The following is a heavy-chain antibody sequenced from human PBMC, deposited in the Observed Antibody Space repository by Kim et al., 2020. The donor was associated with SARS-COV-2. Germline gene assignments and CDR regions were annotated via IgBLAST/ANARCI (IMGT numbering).Heavy chain of an antibody. CDR3: ARGGGDYGDYWYFDL. Sequence: GGSLRLSCAASGFTFSSYDMHWVRQATGKGLEWVSAIGTAGDTYYPGSVKGRFTISRENAKNSLYLQMNSLRAGDTAVYYCARGGGDYGDYWYFDLWGRGTLVTVSS. CDR2: IGTAGDT. V-gene: IGHV3-13*01. CDR1: GFTFSSYD. J-gene: IGHJ2*01. D-gene: IGHD4-17*01.